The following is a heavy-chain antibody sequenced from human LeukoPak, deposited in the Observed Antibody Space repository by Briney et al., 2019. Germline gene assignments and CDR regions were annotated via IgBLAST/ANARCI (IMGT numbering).Heavy chain of an antibody. CDR1: GFTFSSYG. J-gene: IGHJ6*03. CDR2: IRYDGSNK. CDR3: ATLSDFDWHNYYYYYTDV. D-gene: IGHD3-9*01. V-gene: IGHV3-30*02. Sequence: GGSLRLSCAASGFTFSSYGMHWVRQAPGKGLEWVAFIRYDGSNKYYADSVKGRFTISRDNSKNTLYLQMNSLRAEDTAVYYCATLSDFDWHNYYYYYTDVWGKGTTVTISS.